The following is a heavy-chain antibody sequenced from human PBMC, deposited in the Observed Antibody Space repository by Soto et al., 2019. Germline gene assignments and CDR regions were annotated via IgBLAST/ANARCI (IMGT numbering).Heavy chain of an antibody. D-gene: IGHD4-17*01. CDR2: IFYTGST. CDR3: ASLADGESAFDS. V-gene: IGHV4-31*03. Sequence: QVQLQESGPGLVQPSETLSLTCSVSGGSINSASYHWSWLRQHPGKGLGFIGYIFYTGSTYYIPSLEARLTLSVDTPTTHVSLRLTAVTAADTAVYYCASLADGESAFDSWGRGILVTVPS. CDR1: GGSINSASYH. J-gene: IGHJ4*02.